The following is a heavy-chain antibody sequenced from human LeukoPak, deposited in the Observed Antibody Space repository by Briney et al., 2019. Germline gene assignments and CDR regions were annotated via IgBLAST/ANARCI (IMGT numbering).Heavy chain of an antibody. J-gene: IGHJ4*02. CDR2: IYPGDSDT. Sequence: GESLKISCKGSGYTFTSNWIAWVRQLPGKGLEWMGIIYPGDSDTRYGPSFQGQVTISVDKSISTAYLQWSSLKASDSAMYYCAREGTTGGYYDYWGQGTQVTVSS. CDR3: AREGTTGGYYDY. D-gene: IGHD1-7*01. V-gene: IGHV5-51*01. CDR1: GYTFTSNW.